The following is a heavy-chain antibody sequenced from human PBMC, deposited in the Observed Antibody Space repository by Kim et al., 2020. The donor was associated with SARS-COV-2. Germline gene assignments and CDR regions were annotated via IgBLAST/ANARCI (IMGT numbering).Heavy chain of an antibody. CDR3: ARGGSGSLDY. V-gene: IGHV3-74*01. J-gene: IGHJ4*02. CDR1: GFTFSRYW. D-gene: IGHD3-16*01. CDR2: INGDGRST. Sequence: GGSLRLSCAASGFTFSRYWMHWVRQAPGKGLVWVSHINGDGRSTSYADSVKGRFTISRDNAKNTLYLQMNSLRAEDTAVYYCARGGSGSLDYWGQGTLVT.